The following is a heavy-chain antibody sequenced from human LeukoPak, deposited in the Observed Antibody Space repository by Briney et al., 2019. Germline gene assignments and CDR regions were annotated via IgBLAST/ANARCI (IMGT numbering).Heavy chain of an antibody. D-gene: IGHD6-6*01. CDR3: ARESSIAARFWFDP. CDR2: IIPIFGTA. J-gene: IGHJ5*02. V-gene: IGHV1-69*05. CDR1: GGTFSSYA. Sequence: GASVKVSCKASGGTFSSYAISWVRQAPGQGLEWMGGIIPIFGTANYAQKFQGRVTITTDESTSTAYMELSSLRSEDTAVYYCARESSIAARFWFDPWGQGTLVTVSS.